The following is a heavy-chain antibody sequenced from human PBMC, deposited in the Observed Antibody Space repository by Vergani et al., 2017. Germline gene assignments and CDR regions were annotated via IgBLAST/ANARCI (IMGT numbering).Heavy chain of an antibody. CDR3: AREYSSTSGRAFDF. CDR1: GFDFSSYI. D-gene: IGHD2-2*01. J-gene: IGHJ3*01. CDR2: VSTGTKSQ. V-gene: IGHV3-48*01. Sequence: QLVESGGGWVQPGGSLRLSCVVSGFDFSSYIMNWVRQAPGKGLEWVSFVSTGTKSQSYAESVKGRFTISRDSAKNSLYLQMDSLRAEDTGVYYCAREYSSTSGRAFDFWGQGTKVTVSS.